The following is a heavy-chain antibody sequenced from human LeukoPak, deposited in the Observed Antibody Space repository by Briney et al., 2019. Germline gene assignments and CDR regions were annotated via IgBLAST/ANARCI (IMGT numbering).Heavy chain of an antibody. CDR3: ARDGNYYDSILYFDY. CDR2: FSYSGST. V-gene: IGHV4-34*01. D-gene: IGHD3-22*01. Sequence: PSETLSLTCAVYGGSFSGYYWTWIRQPPGKGLEWIGSFSYSGSTYYNPSLKSRVTISVDTSKNQFSLKLSSVTAADTAVYYCARDGNYYDSILYFDYWGQGTLVTVSS. CDR1: GGSFSGYY. J-gene: IGHJ4*02.